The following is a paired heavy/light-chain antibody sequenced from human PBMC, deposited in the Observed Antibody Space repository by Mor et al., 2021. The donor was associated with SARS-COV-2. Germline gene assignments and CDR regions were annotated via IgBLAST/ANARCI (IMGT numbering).Light chain of an antibody. Sequence: SSELTQDPVVSVALGQTVSFTCQGDSLRDSSARWYQKKAGQAPIVVMYDKNYRPSGIPDRFSGSSSENTVSLTITGAQAEDEADYYCSSWDTSDKHLVFGGGTRLTVL. V-gene: IGLV3-19*01. CDR2: DKN. CDR3: SSWDTSDKHLV. CDR1: SLRDSS. J-gene: IGLJ3*02.
Heavy chain of an antibody. V-gene: IGHV7-4-1*02. CDR3: ARILGIEY. CDR2: INTDTGNP. Sequence: QVQLVQSGSELKKPGASVKLSCRASGYTFTNYRIHWVRQAPGQGLEWMGWINTDTGNPTYAQGFTGRFIFSLDTSVTTAYLQLNNLKPEDTAVYYCARILGIEYWGQGTLVTVSS. CDR1: GYTFTNYR. D-gene: IGHD3-3*01. J-gene: IGHJ4*02.